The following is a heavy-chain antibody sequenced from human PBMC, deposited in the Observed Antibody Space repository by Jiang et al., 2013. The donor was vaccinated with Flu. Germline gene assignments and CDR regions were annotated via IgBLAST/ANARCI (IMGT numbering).Heavy chain of an antibody. Sequence: AASGFTFSSYAMHWVRQAPGKGLEWVAVISYDGSNKYYADSVKGRFTISRDNSKNTLYLQMNSLRAEDTAVYYCARGYFDWLFHYGMDVWGQGTTVTVSS. J-gene: IGHJ6*02. D-gene: IGHD3-9*01. CDR1: GFTFSSYA. CDR2: ISYDGSNK. CDR3: ARGYFDWLFHYGMDV. V-gene: IGHV3-30*01.